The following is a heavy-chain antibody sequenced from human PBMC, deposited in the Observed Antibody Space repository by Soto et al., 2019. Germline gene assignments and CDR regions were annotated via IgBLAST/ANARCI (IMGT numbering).Heavy chain of an antibody. CDR2: IFYSGTI. V-gene: IGHV4-31*03. CDR3: SREGRINKSDLDY. Sequence: VQLQESGPRLVKPSQTLSLTCTVSGGSISSDGFYWSWTRQHPGKGLEWIGYIFYSGTIYYNPSIKRRVTISVDSSKHQFSLKLTSVTAADTAVYYCSREGRINKSDLDYWGKGTLVTVSS. CDR1: GGSISSDGFY. J-gene: IGHJ4*02.